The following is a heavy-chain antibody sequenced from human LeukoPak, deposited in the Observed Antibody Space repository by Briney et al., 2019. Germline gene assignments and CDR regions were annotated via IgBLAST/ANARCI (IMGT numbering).Heavy chain of an antibody. Sequence: GESLRLSCAGYGFTFSSYGMNWVRQAPGEGLEWVSYISDNSRTKYYADSVKGRFTISRDNAKNSLYLQMNSLRVEDTAVYYCARDWDSHGGEFDYWVQGTLVTVPS. V-gene: IGHV3-48*01. CDR1: GFTFSSYG. J-gene: IGHJ4*02. CDR3: ARDWDSHGGEFDY. CDR2: ISDNSRTK. D-gene: IGHD4-23*01.